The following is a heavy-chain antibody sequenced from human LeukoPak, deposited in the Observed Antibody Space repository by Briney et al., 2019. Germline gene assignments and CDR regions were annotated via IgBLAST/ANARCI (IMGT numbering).Heavy chain of an antibody. J-gene: IGHJ3*02. Sequence: ASVKVSCKASGYTFTSYDINWVRQATGQGLEWMGWINPNSGGTNYAQKFQGRVTMTRDTSISTAYMELSRLRSDDTAVYYCARVVEQWLVRGAFDIWGQGTMVTVSS. D-gene: IGHD6-19*01. CDR1: GYTFTSYD. V-gene: IGHV1-2*02. CDR2: INPNSGGT. CDR3: ARVVEQWLVRGAFDI.